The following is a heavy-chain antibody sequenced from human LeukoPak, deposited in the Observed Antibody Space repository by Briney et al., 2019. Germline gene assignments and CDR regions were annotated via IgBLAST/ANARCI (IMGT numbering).Heavy chain of an antibody. D-gene: IGHD3-22*01. J-gene: IGHJ4*02. Sequence: GGSLRLSCAASGFTFSSYSMNWVRQAPGKGLEWVSSISSSSTYIYYADSVKGRFTISRDNAKKSLYLQMNSLRAEDTAVYYCARDSAYYYDSRLQYYFDYWGQGTLVTLSS. CDR3: ARDSAYYYDSRLQYYFDY. CDR1: GFTFSSYS. V-gene: IGHV3-21*01. CDR2: ISSSSTYI.